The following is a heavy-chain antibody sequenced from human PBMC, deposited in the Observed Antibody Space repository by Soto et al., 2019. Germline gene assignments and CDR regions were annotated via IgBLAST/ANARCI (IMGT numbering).Heavy chain of an antibody. CDR1: GGSISSGGYY. D-gene: IGHD6-19*01. Sequence: KPSETLSLTCTVSGGSISSGGYYWRWIRQHPGKGLEWIGYIYYSGSTFSNPSLKSRLTISVDTSKNQFSLNLSSVTAADTAVYYCARGQRYSSGWYYFDYWGQGTLVTVSS. CDR2: IYYSGST. CDR3: ARGQRYSSGWYYFDY. V-gene: IGHV4-31*03. J-gene: IGHJ4*02.